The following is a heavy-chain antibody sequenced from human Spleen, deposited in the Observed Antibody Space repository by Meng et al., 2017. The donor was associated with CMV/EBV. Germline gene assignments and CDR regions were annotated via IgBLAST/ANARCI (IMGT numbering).Heavy chain of an antibody. V-gene: IGHV1-24*01. D-gene: IGHD3-10*01. J-gene: IGHJ6*02. CDR2: FDPEDGET. Sequence: ASVKVSCKVSGYTLTELSMHWVRQAPGKGLEWMGGFDPEDGETIYAQKFQGRVTITTDESTSTAYMELSSLRSEDTAVYYCARDIQEYYYTGYYYYYGMDVWGQGTTVTVSS. CDR1: GYTLTELS. CDR3: ARDIQEYYYTGYYYYYGMDV.